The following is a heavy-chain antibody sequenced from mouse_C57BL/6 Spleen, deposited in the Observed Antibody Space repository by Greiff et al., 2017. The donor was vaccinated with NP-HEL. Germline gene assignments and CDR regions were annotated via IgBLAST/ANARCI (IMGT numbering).Heavy chain of an antibody. CDR1: GYTFTDYN. V-gene: IGHV1-22*01. J-gene: IGHJ2*01. CDR2: INPNNGGT. CDR3: ARGGQYGNYGYFDY. D-gene: IGHD2-1*01. Sequence: VQLQQSGPELVKPGASVKMSCKASGYTFTDYNMHWVKQSHGKSLEWIGYINPNNGGTSYNQKFKGKATLTVNKSSSTAYMELRSLTSEDSAVYYCARGGQYGNYGYFDYWGQGTTLTVSS.